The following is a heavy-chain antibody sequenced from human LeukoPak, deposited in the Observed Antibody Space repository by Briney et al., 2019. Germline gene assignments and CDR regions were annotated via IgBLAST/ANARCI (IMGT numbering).Heavy chain of an antibody. CDR3: AKVAKYYYGSETYYFFEH. CDR1: GFTFSSQW. V-gene: IGHV3-7*01. Sequence: GGSLRLSCAASGFTFSSQWMSWVRQAPGKGLEWVANVNQGGTGKYYVDSVKGRFTISRDNAENSLYLQMNSLRVEDTAVYYCAKVAKYYYGSETYYFFEHWGQGTPVTASS. D-gene: IGHD3-10*01. J-gene: IGHJ4*02. CDR2: VNQGGTGK.